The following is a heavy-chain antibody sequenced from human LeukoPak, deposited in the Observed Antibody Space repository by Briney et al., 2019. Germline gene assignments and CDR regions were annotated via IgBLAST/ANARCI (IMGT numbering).Heavy chain of an antibody. Sequence: ASVKVSCRASGYTFTSYAMNWVRQAPGQGLEWMGWINTSTGNPTYAQGFTGRFAFSLDTSVSTAYLQISSLKAEDTAVYYCAREARGGNEEHFDYWGQGTLVTVSS. V-gene: IGHV7-4-1*02. CDR1: GYTFTSYA. D-gene: IGHD4-23*01. CDR3: AREARGGNEEHFDY. CDR2: INTSTGNP. J-gene: IGHJ4*02.